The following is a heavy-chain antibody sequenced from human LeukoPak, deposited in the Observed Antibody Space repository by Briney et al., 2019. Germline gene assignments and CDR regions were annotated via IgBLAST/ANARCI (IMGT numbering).Heavy chain of an antibody. CDR2: ISGSGGST. Sequence: QAGGSLRLSCAASGFTFSSYAMSWVRQAPGKGLEWVSAISGSGGSTYYADSVKGRFTISRDNSKNTLYLQMNSLRAEDTAVYYCAKPGDIVVVIFTFDYWGQGTLVTVSS. J-gene: IGHJ4*02. V-gene: IGHV3-23*01. CDR3: AKPGDIVVVIFTFDY. CDR1: GFTFSSYA. D-gene: IGHD2-2*01.